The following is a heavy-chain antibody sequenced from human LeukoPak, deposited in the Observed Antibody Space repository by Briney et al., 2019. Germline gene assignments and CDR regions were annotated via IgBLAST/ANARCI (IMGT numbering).Heavy chain of an antibody. CDR3: VRGCNGWYSD. V-gene: IGHV1-18*01. D-gene: IGHD6-19*01. J-gene: IGHJ4*02. CDR2: IRGYNDNA. CDR1: GYRFTSYG. Sequence: ASVKVSCTASGYRFTSYGICWMRQAPGQGLEWMGWIRGYNDNANYARNLQGRLTLNTDPATSTADMDLRSLRSADTAVYYCVRGCNGWYSDWGQGTLVTVSS.